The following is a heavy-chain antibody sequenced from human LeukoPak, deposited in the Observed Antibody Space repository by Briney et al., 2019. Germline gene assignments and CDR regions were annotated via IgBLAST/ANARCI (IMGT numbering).Heavy chain of an antibody. D-gene: IGHD1-1*01. V-gene: IGHV3-64*01. J-gene: IGHJ4*02. CDR1: GFTFSNYA. Sequence: GGSLRLSCAASGFTFSNYAMHWVRQAPGEGLEYVSAISSNGGSTYYANSVKGRFTISRDNSKNTLYLQMGSLRAEDMAVYYCARDYRGSTTGTAFDYWGQGTLVTVSS. CDR2: ISSNGGST. CDR3: ARDYRGSTTGTAFDY.